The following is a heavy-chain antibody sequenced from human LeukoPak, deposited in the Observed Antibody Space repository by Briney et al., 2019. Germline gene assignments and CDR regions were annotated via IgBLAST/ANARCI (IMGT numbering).Heavy chain of an antibody. D-gene: IGHD3-22*01. V-gene: IGHV4-59*01. CDR3: ARVSHYYDSSGLFDI. J-gene: IGHJ3*02. CDR1: GGSISSYY. Sequence: SETLSLTCTVSGGSISSYYWSWIRQPPGQGLEWIGYIYYSGSTNYNPSLKSRVTISVDTSKNQFSLKLSSVTAADTAVYYCARVSHYYDSSGLFDIWGQGTMVTVSS. CDR2: IYYSGST.